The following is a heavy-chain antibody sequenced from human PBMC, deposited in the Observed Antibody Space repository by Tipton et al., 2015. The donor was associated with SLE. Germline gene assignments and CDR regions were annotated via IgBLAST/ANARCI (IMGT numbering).Heavy chain of an antibody. CDR2: IYYSGST. D-gene: IGHD4-23*01. Sequence: TLSLTCTVSGGSISSSSYYWGWIRQPPGKGLEWIGSIYYSGSTYYNPSLKSRVTISVDTSKNQFSLKLSSVTAADTAVYYCASFATVGDAFDIWGQGTMFTVSS. V-gene: IGHV4-39*01. CDR1: GGSISSSSYY. J-gene: IGHJ3*02. CDR3: ASFATVGDAFDI.